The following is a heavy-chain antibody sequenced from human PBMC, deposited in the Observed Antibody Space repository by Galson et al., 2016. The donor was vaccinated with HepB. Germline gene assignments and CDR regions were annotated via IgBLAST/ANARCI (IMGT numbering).Heavy chain of an antibody. CDR1: GYTFTNFD. D-gene: IGHD2-21*01. Sequence: SVKVSCKASGYTFTNFDINWVRQAPGQGLEWLGWMNPNSGNTDYAQNFQGRVTMTRSSSTNTAYMELSSLSPEDTAVYYCARSGFALSSWFDSWGQGTLVLVSP. CDR2: MNPNSGNT. CDR3: ARSGFALSSWFDS. J-gene: IGHJ5*01. V-gene: IGHV1-8*01.